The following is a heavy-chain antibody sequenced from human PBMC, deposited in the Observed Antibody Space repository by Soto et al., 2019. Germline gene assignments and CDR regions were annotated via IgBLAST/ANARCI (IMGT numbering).Heavy chain of an antibody. CDR2: INHSGST. Sequence: SETLSLTCAVYGGSFSGYYWSWIRQPPGKGLEWIGEINHSGSTNYNPSLKSRVTISVDTSKNQFSLKLSSVTAADTAVYYCARRKYYDILTGYWIHDAFDIWGQGTMVTVSS. J-gene: IGHJ3*02. D-gene: IGHD3-9*01. CDR3: ARRKYYDILTGYWIHDAFDI. CDR1: GGSFSGYY. V-gene: IGHV4-34*01.